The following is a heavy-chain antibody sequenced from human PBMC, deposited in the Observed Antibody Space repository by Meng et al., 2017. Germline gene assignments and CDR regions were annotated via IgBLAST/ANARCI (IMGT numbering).Heavy chain of an antibody. V-gene: IGHV3-30*04. Sequence: GESLKISCAASGFTFSSYAMHWVRQAPGKGLEWVAVISYDGSNKYDADAVKGRFTISRDNSKNTLYLQMNSLRAEDTAVYYCARGPVVTARHAFDICGQGI. CDR3: ARGPVVTARHAFDI. CDR2: ISYDGSNK. J-gene: IGHJ3*02. D-gene: IGHD2-21*02. CDR1: GFTFSSYA.